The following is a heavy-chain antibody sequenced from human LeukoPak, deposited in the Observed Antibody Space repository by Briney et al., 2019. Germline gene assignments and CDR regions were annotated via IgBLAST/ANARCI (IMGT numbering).Heavy chain of an antibody. CDR1: GGSISSYY. D-gene: IGHD2-2*01. CDR3: AREKAYCSSTSCYSYFQH. CDR2: IYYSGST. Sequence: TSETLSLTCTVPGGSISSYYWSWIRQPPGKGLEWIGYIYYSGSTDYNPSLKSRVTISVDTSKNQFSLKLSSVTAADTAVYYCAREKAYCSSTSCYSYFQHWGQGTLVTVSS. V-gene: IGHV4-59*01. J-gene: IGHJ1*01.